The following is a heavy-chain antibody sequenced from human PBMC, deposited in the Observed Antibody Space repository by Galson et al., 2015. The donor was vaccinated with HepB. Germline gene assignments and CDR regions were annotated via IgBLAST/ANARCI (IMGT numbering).Heavy chain of an antibody. CDR3: ARNSGSNWFVPYHFDS. V-gene: IGHV3-23*01. CDR1: GFTFNNYV. J-gene: IGHJ4*02. Sequence: SLRLSCAASGFTFNNYVMNWARQSPGKGLEWVSSVSGSGASTYYPGSVRGRFTISRDNSRNTVFLQMNRLRPEDTAIYYCARNSGSNWFVPYHFDSWGQGTLVTVSS. D-gene: IGHD6-13*01. CDR2: VSGSGAST.